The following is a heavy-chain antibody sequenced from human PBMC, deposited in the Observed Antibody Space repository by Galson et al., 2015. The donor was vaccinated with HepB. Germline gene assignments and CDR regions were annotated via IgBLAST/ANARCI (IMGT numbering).Heavy chain of an antibody. CDR3: ARVRIFGELIHWYFDL. Sequence: TLSLTCTVSGGSISSGDYYWSWIRQPPGKGLEWIGYIYYSGSTYYNPSLKSRVTISVDTSKNQFSLKLSSVTAADTAVYYCARVRIFGELIHWYFDLWGRGTLVTVSS. J-gene: IGHJ2*01. V-gene: IGHV4-30-4*01. CDR1: GGSISSGDYY. CDR2: IYYSGST. D-gene: IGHD3-3*01.